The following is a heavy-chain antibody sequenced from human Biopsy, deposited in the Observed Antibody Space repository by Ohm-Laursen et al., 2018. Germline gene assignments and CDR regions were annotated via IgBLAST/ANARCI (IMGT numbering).Heavy chain of an antibody. V-gene: IGHV1-69*04. D-gene: IGHD3-9*01. CDR1: TGTFNSYG. Sequence: SSVKVSCKAPTGTFNSYGIIWVRQAPGQGLEWMGRIIPILRTTAYAQTFLGRVTFTADKSSSTAYLELRSLRSDDTAVYYCATKLTGYFHHWGQGTLVIVSS. J-gene: IGHJ1*01. CDR2: IIPILRTT. CDR3: ATKLTGYFHH.